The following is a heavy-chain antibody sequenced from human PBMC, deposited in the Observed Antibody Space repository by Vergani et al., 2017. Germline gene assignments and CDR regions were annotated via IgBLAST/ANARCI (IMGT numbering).Heavy chain of an antibody. D-gene: IGHD3-22*01. J-gene: IGHJ3*02. V-gene: IGHV3-21*01. CDR1: GFTFSSYS. Sequence: EVQLVESGGGLVKPGGSLRLSCAASGFTFSSYSMNWVRQAPGKGLEWVSSISSSSSYIYYADSVKGRFTISRDNAKNSLYLQMNSLRAEDTAVYYCAREPHYYYSSDGLADAFDIWGQGTMVTVSS. CDR2: ISSSSSYI. CDR3: AREPHYYYSSDGLADAFDI.